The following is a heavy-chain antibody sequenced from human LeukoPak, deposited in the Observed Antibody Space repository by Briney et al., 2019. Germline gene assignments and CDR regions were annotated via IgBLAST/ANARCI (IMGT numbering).Heavy chain of an antibody. J-gene: IGHJ4*02. V-gene: IGHV3-9*01. CDR1: GATFDDYV. Sequence: CSIAGATFDDYVVDSVRQASGKGLELVSGISWNSGSIGYADSVKGRFTISRDNAKNSLYLQMNSLRAEDTALYYYAKEGRPAAPFFDYWGQGTLVTVSS. CDR2: ISWNSGSI. D-gene: IGHD2-2*01. CDR3: AKEGRPAAPFFDY.